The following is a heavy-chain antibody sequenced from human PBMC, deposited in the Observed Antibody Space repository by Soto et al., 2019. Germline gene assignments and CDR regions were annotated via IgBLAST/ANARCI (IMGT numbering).Heavy chain of an antibody. V-gene: IGHV5-10-1*01. CDR2: IDPSDSYT. J-gene: IGHJ3*02. CDR1: GYSFTSYW. CDR3: ARETDIVVVVAASEDAFDI. Sequence: LGESLKISCKGSGYSFTSYWISWVRQMPGKGLEWMGRIDPSDSYTNYSPSFQGHVTISADKSISTAYLQWSSLKASDTAMYYCARETDIVVVVAASEDAFDIWGQGTMVTVSS. D-gene: IGHD2-15*01.